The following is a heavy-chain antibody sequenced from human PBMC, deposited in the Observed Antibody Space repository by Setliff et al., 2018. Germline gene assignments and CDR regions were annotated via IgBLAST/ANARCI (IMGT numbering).Heavy chain of an antibody. CDR2: IWYDGSNK. CDR1: GFTFSDYG. D-gene: IGHD2-21*01. J-gene: IGHJ4*02. Sequence: PGGSLRLSCAASGFTFSDYGMNWVRQAPGKGLEWVAVIWYDGSNKYYADSVKGRFTISRDNSRNTVDLQMNGLRVEDTAVYYCAKDLGGCGGTHCSYYFDHWGQGTLVTVSS. V-gene: IGHV3-30*02. CDR3: AKDLGGCGGTHCSYYFDH.